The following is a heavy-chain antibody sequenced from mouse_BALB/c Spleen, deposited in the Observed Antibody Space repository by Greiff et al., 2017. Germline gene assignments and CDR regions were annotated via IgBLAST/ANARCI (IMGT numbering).Heavy chain of an antibody. CDR2: IWAGGST. CDR3: ARGLITTAPYYAMDY. Sequence: VQGVESGPGLVAPSQSLSITCTVSGFSLTSYGVHWVRQPPGKGLEWLGVIWAGGSTNYNSALMSRLSISKDNSKSQVFLKMNSLQTDDTAMYYCARGLITTAPYYAMDYWGQGTSVTVSS. J-gene: IGHJ4*01. V-gene: IGHV2-9*02. D-gene: IGHD1-2*01. CDR1: GFSLTSYG.